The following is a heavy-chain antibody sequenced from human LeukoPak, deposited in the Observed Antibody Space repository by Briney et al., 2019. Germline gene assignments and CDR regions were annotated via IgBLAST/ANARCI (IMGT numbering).Heavy chain of an antibody. CDR3: ARVSPLYLYGVD. V-gene: IGHV3-48*03. Sequence: PGGSLRLSXAASGFTFSSYEMNYVRQTPGKGLEWLSYISSSGSTIYYADSVKGRFTISRDNAKNSLYLQMNSLRAEDTAVYYCARVSPLYLYGVDWGQGTLVTVSS. CDR1: GFTFSSYE. D-gene: IGHD4-17*01. CDR2: ISSSGSTI. J-gene: IGHJ4*02.